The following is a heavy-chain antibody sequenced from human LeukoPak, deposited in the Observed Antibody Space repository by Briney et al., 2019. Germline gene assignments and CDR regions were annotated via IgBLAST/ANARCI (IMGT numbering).Heavy chain of an antibody. D-gene: IGHD6-19*01. CDR3: AGFGSSGWEDY. Sequence: TGGSLRLSCAASGFTFSSYSMNWVRQAPGKGLEWVSYISSSSSTIYYADSVKGRFTISRDNAKNSLYLQMNSLRAEDTAVYYCAGFGSSGWEDYWGQGTLVTVSS. CDR2: ISSSSSTI. J-gene: IGHJ4*02. CDR1: GFTFSSYS. V-gene: IGHV3-48*01.